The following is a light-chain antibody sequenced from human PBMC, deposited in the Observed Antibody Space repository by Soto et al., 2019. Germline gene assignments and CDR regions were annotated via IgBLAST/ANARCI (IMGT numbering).Light chain of an antibody. J-gene: IGLJ2*01. CDR1: SSDVGGYNY. V-gene: IGLV2-14*01. CDR3: SSYTISSTVV. Sequence: QAVVTQPASVSGSPGQSITISCTGTSSDVGGYNYVSWYQQHPGKAPKLMIYEVTNRPSGVSNRFSGSKSGNTASLTISGLQAEDEADYYCSSYTISSTVVFGGGTQLTVL. CDR2: EVT.